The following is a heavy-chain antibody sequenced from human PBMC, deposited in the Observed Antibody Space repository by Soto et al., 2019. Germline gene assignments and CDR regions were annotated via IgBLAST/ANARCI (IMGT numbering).Heavy chain of an antibody. CDR3: XXXYXSSYSPRYYGMDV. J-gene: IGHJ6*02. D-gene: IGHD6-13*01. CDR1: GFTLSSYW. Sequence: EVQLVXSGGGLVQPGGSPRLSCAASGFTLSSYWMSWVRQAPGKGLEWVANIKQDGSEKYYVDSVKGRXXXXXXXXXXXXXXXXXXXXXXXXXXXXXXXXYXSSYSPRYYGMDVWGQGTTVXVS. V-gene: IGHV3-7*02. CDR2: IKQDGSEK.